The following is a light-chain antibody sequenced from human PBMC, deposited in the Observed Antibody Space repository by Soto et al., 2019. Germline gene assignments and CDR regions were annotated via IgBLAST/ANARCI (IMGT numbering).Light chain of an antibody. Sequence: DVPMTQSPLSLPVTLGQPASISCRSSQSLLHSDGNTYLSWFQQRPGQTPRRLIYKVSDRDFGVPDRFSGSGSGTDFTLRITRLEAGDVGVYFCLQGTHWPPTLGGGTKVEI. CDR1: QSLLHSDGNTY. CDR2: KVS. J-gene: IGKJ4*01. CDR3: LQGTHWPPT. V-gene: IGKV2-30*02.